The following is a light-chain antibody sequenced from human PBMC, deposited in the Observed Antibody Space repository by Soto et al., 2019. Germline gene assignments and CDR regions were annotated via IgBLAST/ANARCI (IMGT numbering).Light chain of an antibody. Sequence: AIQMTQSPSSLSASVGDRVTITCRASQGIRSDLGWYQQKPGKAPKFLIYGASSLQSSVPSRFSGSGSGTDFTLTISSLQSEDFAVYYCQEYIQWPPGMFGPGTTVDIK. CDR1: QGIRSD. J-gene: IGKJ1*01. CDR2: GAS. CDR3: QEYIQWPPGM. V-gene: IGKV1-6*01.